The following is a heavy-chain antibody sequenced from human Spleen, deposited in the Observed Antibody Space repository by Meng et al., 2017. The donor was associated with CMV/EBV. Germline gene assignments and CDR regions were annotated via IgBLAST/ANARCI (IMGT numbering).Heavy chain of an antibody. CDR2: IRYDGSNK. Sequence: GESLKISCAASGFSFSSYAMNWVRQAPGKGLEWVAFIRYDGSNKYYADSVKGRFTISRDNSKNTLYLQMNSLRAEDTAVYYCAKGSFNLLLWFGELGYWGQGTLVTVSS. CDR1: GFSFSSYA. D-gene: IGHD3-10*01. J-gene: IGHJ4*02. V-gene: IGHV3-30*02. CDR3: AKGSFNLLLWFGELGY.